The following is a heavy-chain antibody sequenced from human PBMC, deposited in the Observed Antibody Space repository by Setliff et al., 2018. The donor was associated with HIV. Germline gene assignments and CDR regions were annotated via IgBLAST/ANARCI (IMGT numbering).Heavy chain of an antibody. CDR2: TNNDGSIT. V-gene: IGHV3-74*01. CDR1: GFTLSDHW. D-gene: IGHD2-2*01. Sequence: PGGSLRLSCAASGFTLSDHWMHWVRQVPGKGLVWVSRTNNDGSITNYADFVKGRFTMSRDSAKNTLYLQMNSLRVEDTAVYYCATNRRDCYSASCPLTSWGQGTLVTVSS. CDR3: ATNRRDCYSASCPLTS. J-gene: IGHJ4*02.